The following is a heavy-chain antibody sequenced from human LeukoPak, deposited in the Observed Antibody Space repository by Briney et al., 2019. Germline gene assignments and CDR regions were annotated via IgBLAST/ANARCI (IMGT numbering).Heavy chain of an antibody. CDR1: GGSISSSSYY. J-gene: IGHJ4*02. D-gene: IGHD5/OR15-5a*01. Sequence: SETLSLTCTVSGGSISSSSYYWGWIRQPPGKGLEWIGSIYYSGSTYYNPSLKSRVTISLDTSKNQFSLKLNSVTAADTAVYYCATGRPVSLYFDYWGQGTLVTVSS. CDR3: ATGRPVSLYFDY. CDR2: IYYSGST. V-gene: IGHV4-39*07.